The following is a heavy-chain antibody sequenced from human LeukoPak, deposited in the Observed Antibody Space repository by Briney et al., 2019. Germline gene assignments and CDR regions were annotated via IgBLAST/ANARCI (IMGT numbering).Heavy chain of an antibody. Sequence: PSETLSLTCTVSGGSISSSSYYWGWIRQPPGKGLEWIGSIYYSGSTYYNPSLKSRVTISVDTSKNQFSLKLSSVTAADTAVYYCASGGRRYSGYDFDYYDSSGYYFFDYWGQGTLVTVSS. V-gene: IGHV4-39*07. CDR3: ASGGRRYSGYDFDYYDSSGYYFFDY. CDR2: IYYSGST. D-gene: IGHD3-22*01. J-gene: IGHJ4*02. CDR1: GGSISSSSYY.